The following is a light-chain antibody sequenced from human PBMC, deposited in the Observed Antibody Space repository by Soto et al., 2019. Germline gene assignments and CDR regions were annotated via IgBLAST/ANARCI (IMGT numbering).Light chain of an antibody. CDR3: QHYYSTPLT. CDR1: QSVLYSSNNKNY. Sequence: DIVMTQSPDYLAVSLGERATINCKSSQSVLYSSNNKNYLAWYQQKPGQPPKLLIYWASTRESGVPDRFSGSGSGTDFTLTISSLQAEDVAVYYCQHYYSTPLTFGGGTKVEI. V-gene: IGKV4-1*01. J-gene: IGKJ4*01. CDR2: WAS.